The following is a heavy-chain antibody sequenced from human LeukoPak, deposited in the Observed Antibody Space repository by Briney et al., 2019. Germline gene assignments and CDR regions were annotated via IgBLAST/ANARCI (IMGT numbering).Heavy chain of an antibody. CDR2: ISGRVDST. V-gene: IGHV3-23*01. CDR1: GFTFSSYA. D-gene: IGHD2-15*01. CDR3: AKPSPTVVDDY. J-gene: IGHJ4*02. Sequence: GGSLRLSCAASGFTFSSYAMSWVRQAPGKGLEWVSAISGRVDSTYYADSVKGRFTISRDNSRNTLYLQMNSLRAEGTAVYYCAKPSPTVVDDYWGQGTLVTVSS.